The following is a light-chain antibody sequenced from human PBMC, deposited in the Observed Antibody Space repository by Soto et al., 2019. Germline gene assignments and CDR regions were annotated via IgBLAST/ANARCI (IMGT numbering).Light chain of an antibody. V-gene: IGKV3-15*01. CDR3: QQYHNWPRT. J-gene: IGKJ3*01. CDR2: GAS. CDR1: QSVSSN. Sequence: EIVMTQSPATLSVSPGERATLSCRASQSVSSNLAWYQQKPGQAPRLLIYGASTRATGIPARFSGSGSGTEFTLTISSLQSEDFTVYYCQQYHNWPRTFGPGTKVDIE.